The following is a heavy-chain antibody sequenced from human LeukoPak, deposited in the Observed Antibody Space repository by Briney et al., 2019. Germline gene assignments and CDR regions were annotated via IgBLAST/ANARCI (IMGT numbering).Heavy chain of an antibody. CDR3: ARDRYSSSSVNYYYYMDV. D-gene: IGHD6-6*01. Sequence: SVKVSCKAIGYTFTNYGISWVRQAPGQGLEWMGRIIPIFGTANYAQKFQGRVTITTDESTSTAYMELSSLRFEDTAVYYCARDRYSSSSVNYYYYMDVWGKGTTVTVSS. J-gene: IGHJ6*03. CDR2: IIPIFGTA. CDR1: GYTFTNYG. V-gene: IGHV1-69*05.